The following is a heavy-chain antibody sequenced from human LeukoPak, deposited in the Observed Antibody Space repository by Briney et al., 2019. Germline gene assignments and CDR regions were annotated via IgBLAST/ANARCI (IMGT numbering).Heavy chain of an antibody. J-gene: IGHJ4*02. D-gene: IGHD2-2*01. Sequence: PSETLSLTCTVSGGSISSYYWSWIRQPPGKGLEWIGYIYYSGSTNYNPSLRSRVTISVDTSKNQFSLKLSSVTAADTAVYYCARVFGLEYQLLSYFDYWGQGTLVTVSS. V-gene: IGHV4-59*01. CDR3: ARVFGLEYQLLSYFDY. CDR2: IYYSGST. CDR1: GGSISSYY.